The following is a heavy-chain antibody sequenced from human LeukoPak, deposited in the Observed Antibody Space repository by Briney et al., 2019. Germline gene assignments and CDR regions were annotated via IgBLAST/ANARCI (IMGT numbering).Heavy chain of an antibody. V-gene: IGHV3-30*04. J-gene: IGHJ6*02. CDR2: ISYDGSNK. CDR1: GFTFSSYA. Sequence: AGGSLRLSCAASGFTFSSYAMHWVRQAPGKGLEWVAVISYDGSNKYYADSVKGRFTISRDNSKNTLYLQMNSLRAEDTAVYYCARDFCDIRCCGMDVWSQGTTVTVSS. D-gene: IGHD3-9*01. CDR3: ARDFCDIRCCGMDV.